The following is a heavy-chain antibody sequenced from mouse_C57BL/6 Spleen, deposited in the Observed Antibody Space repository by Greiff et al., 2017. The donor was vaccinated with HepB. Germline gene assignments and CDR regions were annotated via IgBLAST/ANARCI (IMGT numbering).Heavy chain of an antibody. J-gene: IGHJ4*01. D-gene: IGHD2-4*01. CDR3: AKNRDDYDSAMDY. Sequence: QVQLKESGPGLVQPSQSLSITCTVSGFSLTSYGVHWVRQSPGKGLEWLGVIWRGGSTDYNAAFMSRLSITKDNSKSQVFFKMNSLQADDTAIYYCAKNRDDYDSAMDYWGQGTSVTVSS. V-gene: IGHV2-5*01. CDR2: IWRGGST. CDR1: GFSLTSYG.